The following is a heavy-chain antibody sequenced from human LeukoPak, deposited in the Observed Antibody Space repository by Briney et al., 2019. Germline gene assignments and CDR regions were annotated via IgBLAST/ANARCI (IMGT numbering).Heavy chain of an antibody. CDR1: AYTFTSYD. J-gene: IGHJ4*02. D-gene: IGHD2-15*01. CDR2: MNPSSGNT. V-gene: IGHV1-8*01. Sequence: GASVKVSCKASAYTFTSYDINWVRQATGQGLEWMGWMNPSSGNTGYAQKFQGRVTMTRNTSISTAYMELSSLRSEDTAVYYCARGAPGSYCSGGSCPYFDYWGQGTLISVSS. CDR3: ARGAPGSYCSGGSCPYFDY.